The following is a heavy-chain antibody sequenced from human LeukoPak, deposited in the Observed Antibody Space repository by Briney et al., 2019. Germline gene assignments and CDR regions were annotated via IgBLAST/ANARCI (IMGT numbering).Heavy chain of an antibody. V-gene: IGHV3-30-3*01. J-gene: IGHJ6*03. Sequence: PGRSLRLSCAASGFTFSSYAMHWVRQAPGKGLEWEAVISYDGSNKYYADSVKGRFTISRDNSKNTLYLQMNSLRAEDTAVYYCAKDRGPDYMDVWGKGTTVTVSS. CDR1: GFTFSSYA. CDR2: ISYDGSNK. CDR3: AKDRGPDYMDV.